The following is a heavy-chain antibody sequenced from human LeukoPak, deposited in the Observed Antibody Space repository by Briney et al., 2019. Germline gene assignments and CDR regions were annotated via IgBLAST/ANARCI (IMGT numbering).Heavy chain of an antibody. CDR1: GFTFSSYE. V-gene: IGHV3-64*01. CDR3: ARDRPGDV. CDR2: ISSNGDST. Sequence: GGSLRLSCAASGFTFSSYEMHWVRQAPGKGLEYVSAISSNGDSTYYANFVKGRFIISKDNSKNTLYLQMGSLRPEDMAVYYCARDRPGDVWGEGTTVTVSS. J-gene: IGHJ6*04.